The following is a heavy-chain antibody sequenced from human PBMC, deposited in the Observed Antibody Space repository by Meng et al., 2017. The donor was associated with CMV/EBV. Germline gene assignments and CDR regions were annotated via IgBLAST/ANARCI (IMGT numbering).Heavy chain of an antibody. V-gene: IGHV3-33*06. CDR3: AKDSYPGGGSGPRWFDY. CDR1: GFTFSSYG. J-gene: IGHJ4*02. D-gene: IGHD3-3*01. CDR2: IWYDGSNK. Sequence: GESLKISCAASGFTFSSYGMHWVRQAPGKGPEWVAVIWYDGSNKYYADSVKGRFTISRDNSKNTLYLQMNSLRAEDTAVYYCAKDSYPGGGSGPRWFDYWGQGTLVTVSS.